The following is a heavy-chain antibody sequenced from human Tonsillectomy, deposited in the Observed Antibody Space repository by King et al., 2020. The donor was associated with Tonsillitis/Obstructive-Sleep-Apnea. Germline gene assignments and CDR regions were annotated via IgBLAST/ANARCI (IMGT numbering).Heavy chain of an antibody. CDR3: ARALYIWGSYRIIYYFDY. CDR1: GGSFSGYY. CDR2: SKHSGST. J-gene: IGHJ4*02. D-gene: IGHD3-16*02. Sequence: VQLQQWGAGLLKPAETLSLTCAVYGGSFSGYYWSWIRQPPGKGLEWIGESKHSGSTNYNPSLKIRVTISVDTSKNQFSLKLSSVTAADTAVYYWARALYIWGSYRIIYYFDYWGQGTLVTVSS. V-gene: IGHV4-34*01.